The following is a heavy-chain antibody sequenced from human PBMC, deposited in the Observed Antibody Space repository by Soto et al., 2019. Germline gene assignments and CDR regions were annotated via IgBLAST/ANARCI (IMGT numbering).Heavy chain of an antibody. V-gene: IGHV3-21*01. J-gene: IGHJ6*02. CDR1: GFTFSSYS. D-gene: IGHD3-22*01. Sequence: VSLRLSCAASGFTFSSYSMNWVRQAPGKGLEWVSSISSSSSYIYYADSVKGRFTISRDNAKNSLYLQMNSLRAEDTAVYYCARGIRGHYYYDSTEMDVWGQGTTVTVSS. CDR3: ARGIRGHYYYDSTEMDV. CDR2: ISSSSSYI.